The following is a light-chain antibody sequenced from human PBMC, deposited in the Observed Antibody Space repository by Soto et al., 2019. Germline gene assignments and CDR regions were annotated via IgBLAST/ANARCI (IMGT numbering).Light chain of an antibody. V-gene: IGKV3-20*01. CDR3: QYYGGYYGSSPRYT. J-gene: IGKJ2*01. Sequence: EIVLTQSPGTLSLSPGERATLSCRASQNVSSNYLAWYQQRPGQAPRLLMYGAFIRATGIPDRISGSGSGTDFTVTISRLEPEDFAVYYCQYYGGYYGSSPRYTFGQGTKVQIK. CDR1: QNVSSNY. CDR2: GAF.